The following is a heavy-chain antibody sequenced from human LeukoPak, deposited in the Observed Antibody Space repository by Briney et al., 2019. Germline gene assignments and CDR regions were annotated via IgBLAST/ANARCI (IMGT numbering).Heavy chain of an antibody. J-gene: IGHJ4*02. Sequence: SVKVSCKASGGTFSSYAISWVRQAPGQGLEWMGGIIPIFGTANYAQKFQGRVTITADKSTSTAYMELSSQRSEDTAVYYCASFPRAVEGFFDYWGQGTLVTVSS. V-gene: IGHV1-69*06. CDR1: GGTFSSYA. CDR3: ASFPRAVEGFFDY. CDR2: IIPIFGTA. D-gene: IGHD5-24*01.